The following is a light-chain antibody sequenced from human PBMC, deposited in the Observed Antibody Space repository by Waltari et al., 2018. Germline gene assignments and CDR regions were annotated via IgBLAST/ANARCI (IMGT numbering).Light chain of an antibody. Sequence: SVLTQPPSVSAAPGQRVTISCSGGSSNIGNNYVSWYRQFPGTAPTLLIYEDTERPSGIPGRFSGSKSGTSATLDITGLQAGDEADYYCGTWDSSLSGAVFGGGTHLTVL. CDR2: EDT. V-gene: IGLV1-51*02. J-gene: IGLJ7*01. CDR1: SSNIGNNY. CDR3: GTWDSSLSGAV.